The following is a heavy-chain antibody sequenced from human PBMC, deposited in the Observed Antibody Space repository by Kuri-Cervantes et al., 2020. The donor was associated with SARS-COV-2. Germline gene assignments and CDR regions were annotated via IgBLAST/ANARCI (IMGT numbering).Heavy chain of an antibody. J-gene: IGHJ5*02. Sequence: GESLKISCSASGFNYLNYAIHWVRQAPGTGLEWVAVVSYNGTNKYYADSVKGRFTISRDNAKNSLYLQMNSLRAEDTAVYYCARDSKWLFEGGRFDPWGQGTLVTVSS. CDR1: GFNYLNYA. CDR3: ARDSKWLFEGGRFDP. D-gene: IGHD3-22*01. CDR2: VSYNGTNK. V-gene: IGHV3-30-3*01.